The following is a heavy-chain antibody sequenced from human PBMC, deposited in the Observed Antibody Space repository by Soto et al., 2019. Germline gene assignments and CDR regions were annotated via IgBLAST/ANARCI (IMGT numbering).Heavy chain of an antibody. J-gene: IGHJ4*02. CDR1: GFTFSSYV. Sequence: GGSMRLSCAASGFTFSSYVMHWVRQAPGEVLEWVAHISYDGKNKYYADSVKGRFTLSRDNFKNTMYLQMSSLRAYFTSVYYCARDGPHTTSLGYWDGWGQGNWVTASS. CDR2: ISYDGKNK. V-gene: IGHV3-30*03. D-gene: IGHD2-15*01. CDR3: ARDGPHTTSLGYWDG.